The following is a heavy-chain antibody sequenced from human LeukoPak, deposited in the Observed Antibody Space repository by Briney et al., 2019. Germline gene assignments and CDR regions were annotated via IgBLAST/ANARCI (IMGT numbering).Heavy chain of an antibody. Sequence: ASVKVSCKASGYTFNGYHMHWVRQAPGQGLEWMGWISAYNGNTNYAQKLQGRVTMTTDTSTCTAYMELRSLRSDDTAVYYCARKTIDSSSWYRPYYYMDVWGKGTTVTVSS. CDR3: ARKTIDSSSWYRPYYYMDV. V-gene: IGHV1-18*04. D-gene: IGHD6-13*01. J-gene: IGHJ6*03. CDR2: ISAYNGNT. CDR1: GYTFNGYH.